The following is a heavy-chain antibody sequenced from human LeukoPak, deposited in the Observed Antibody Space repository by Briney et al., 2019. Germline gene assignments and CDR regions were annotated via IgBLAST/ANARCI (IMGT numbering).Heavy chain of an antibody. J-gene: IGHJ5*02. Sequence: SDTLSLTCAVSGYSIRSGNWWGWIRQPPGKGLEWIGFIYHSGSTFYNPSLKSRVTMSVDTSKNQFSLNLSSVTAADTAVYYCARHRKYYGWGSYYAGWFDPWGQGTLVTVSS. CDR2: IYHSGST. D-gene: IGHD3-10*01. V-gene: IGHV4-28*01. CDR1: GYSIRSGNW. CDR3: ARHRKYYGWGSYYAGWFDP.